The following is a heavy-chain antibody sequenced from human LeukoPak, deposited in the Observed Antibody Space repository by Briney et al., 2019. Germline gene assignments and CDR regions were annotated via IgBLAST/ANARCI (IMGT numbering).Heavy chain of an antibody. CDR1: GFTFSSYA. Sequence: GGSLRLSCAASGFTFSSYAMSWVRQAPGKGLEWVSAISGSGGSTYYADSVKGRFTIPRDNSKNTLYLQLNSLRADDPAVYYCAKEGNTRIAAAGFNYWGQGTLVTVSS. J-gene: IGHJ4*02. CDR3: AKEGNTRIAAAGFNY. CDR2: ISGSGGST. V-gene: IGHV3-23*01. D-gene: IGHD6-13*01.